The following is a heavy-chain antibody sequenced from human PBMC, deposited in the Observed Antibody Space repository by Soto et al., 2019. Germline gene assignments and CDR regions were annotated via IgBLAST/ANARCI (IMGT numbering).Heavy chain of an antibody. D-gene: IGHD2-2*01. CDR3: ARVPVY. J-gene: IGHJ4*01. Sequence: SETLSHTCTVSGGSISRYYWSWIRQPPGKGLEWIGYIYYSGSTNYNPSLKSRVTISVDTSKNQFSLKLSSVTAADTAVYYCARVPVYWGHGTLVTVSS. CDR2: IYYSGST. CDR1: GGSISRYY. V-gene: IGHV4-59*01.